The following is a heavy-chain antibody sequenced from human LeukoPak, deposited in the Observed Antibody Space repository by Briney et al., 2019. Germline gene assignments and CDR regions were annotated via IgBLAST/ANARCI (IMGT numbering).Heavy chain of an antibody. D-gene: IGHD3-22*01. CDR2: IKPDGSEK. CDR1: GFTVRDYW. V-gene: IGHV3-7*01. J-gene: IGHJ4*02. Sequence: SGGSLRLSCAASGFTVRDYWMTWVRQAPGKGLEWVANIKPDGSEKHYMDSVKGRFIISRDNAKNSLSLQMNSLRAEDTAVYYCARAMINIDQWGQGTLVTVSS. CDR3: ARAMINIDQ.